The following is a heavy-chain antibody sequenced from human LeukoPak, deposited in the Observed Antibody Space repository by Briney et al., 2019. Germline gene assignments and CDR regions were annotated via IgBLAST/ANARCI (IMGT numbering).Heavy chain of an antibody. CDR3: ARSYGDNLNFDY. J-gene: IGHJ4*02. CDR1: GGSISSYY. V-gene: IGHV4-59*01. CDR2: IYYTGST. Sequence: SETLSLTCTVSGGSISSYYWSWVRQPPGKGLEWIGYIYYTGSTNYNPSLKSRVTISVDTSKNQFSLKLSSVTAADTAVYYCARSYGDNLNFDYWGQGSLVTVSS. D-gene: IGHD4-17*01.